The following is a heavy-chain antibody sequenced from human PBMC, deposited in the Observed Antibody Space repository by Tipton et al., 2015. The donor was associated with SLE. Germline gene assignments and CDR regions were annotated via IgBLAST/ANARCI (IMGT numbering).Heavy chain of an antibody. CDR1: GGSISSYY. CDR3: ARSPPYCSGGTYYRRADAFDI. Sequence: TLSLTCTVSGGSISSYYWSWIRQPPGKGLECIGYVYYTGSTNYNPSLKSRVTISVDTSKNQSSLKLSSVTAADTAVYYCARSPPYCSGGTYYRRADAFDIWGQGTMVTVSS. CDR2: VYYTGST. J-gene: IGHJ3*02. V-gene: IGHV4-59*01. D-gene: IGHD2-15*01.